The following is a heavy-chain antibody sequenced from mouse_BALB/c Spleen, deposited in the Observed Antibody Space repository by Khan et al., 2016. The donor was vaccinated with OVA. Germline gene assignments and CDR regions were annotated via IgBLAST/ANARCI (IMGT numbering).Heavy chain of an antibody. J-gene: IGHJ3*02. CDR3: ATIYYDYG. CDR2: IYPGDGDT. Sequence: QVRLQQSGAELARPGASVKLSCKASGYTFTSYWMQWVKQRPGQGLEWIGAIYPGDGDTRYTQKFKGKATLTADKSSSTAYMQLSSLASEDSAVYDCATIYYDYGWGQGTLVTVSA. V-gene: IGHV1-87*01. D-gene: IGHD2-4*01. CDR1: GYTFTSYW.